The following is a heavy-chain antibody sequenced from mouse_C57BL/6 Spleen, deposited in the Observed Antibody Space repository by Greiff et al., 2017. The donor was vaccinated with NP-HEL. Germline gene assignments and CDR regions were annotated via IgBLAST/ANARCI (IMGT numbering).Heavy chain of an antibody. J-gene: IGHJ4*01. CDR2: IDPSDSYT. V-gene: IGHV1-50*01. D-gene: IGHD2-1*01. CDR3: AREEGNYPGDY. Sequence: VQLQQPGAELVKPGASVKLSCKASGYTFTSYWMQWVKQRPGQGLEWIGEIDPSDSYTNYNQKFKGKATLTVDTSSSTAYMQLSSLTSEDSAVYYCAREEGNYPGDYWGQGTSVTVSS. CDR1: GYTFTSYW.